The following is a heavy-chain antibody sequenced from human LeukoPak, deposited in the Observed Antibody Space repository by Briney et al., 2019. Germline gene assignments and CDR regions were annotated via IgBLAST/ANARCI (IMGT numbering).Heavy chain of an antibody. CDR2: ISYDGGNK. J-gene: IGHJ4*02. CDR1: GFTFSSYG. Sequence: GGSLRLSCAASGFTFSSYGMHWVRQVPGKGLEWVAVISYDGGNKYYADSVKGRFTISRDNSKNTLYLQMNTLRAEDTAVYYCAKGVVVVTAMNYFDYWGQGTLVTVSS. V-gene: IGHV3-30*18. D-gene: IGHD2-21*02. CDR3: AKGVVVVTAMNYFDY.